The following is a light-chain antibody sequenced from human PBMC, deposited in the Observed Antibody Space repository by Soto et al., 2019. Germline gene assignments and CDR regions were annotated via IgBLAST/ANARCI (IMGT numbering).Light chain of an antibody. J-gene: IGKJ5*01. Sequence: EVVLTQSPDTLSLSPGETATLSCRASQSVSSSYLAWYQQKPGQAPRLLIYGASSRATGIPDRFSGSGSGTDFTLTISSLQPEDFATYYCQQANSFPITFGQGTRLEIK. CDR3: QQANSFPIT. V-gene: IGKV3-20*01. CDR2: GAS. CDR1: QSVSSSY.